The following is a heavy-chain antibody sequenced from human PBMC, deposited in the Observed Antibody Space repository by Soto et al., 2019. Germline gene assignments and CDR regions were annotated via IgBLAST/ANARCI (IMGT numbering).Heavy chain of an antibody. CDR1: GGSISSYY. CDR3: ARDRGYCSSTSCQHNWFDP. CDR2: IYYSGST. J-gene: IGHJ5*02. D-gene: IGHD2-2*01. V-gene: IGHV4-59*01. Sequence: SETLSLTCTVSGGSISSYYWSWIRQPPGKGLEWIGYIYYSGSTNYNPSLKSRVTISVDTSKNQFSLKLSSVTAADTAVYYCARDRGYCSSTSCQHNWFDPWGQGTMVTVYS.